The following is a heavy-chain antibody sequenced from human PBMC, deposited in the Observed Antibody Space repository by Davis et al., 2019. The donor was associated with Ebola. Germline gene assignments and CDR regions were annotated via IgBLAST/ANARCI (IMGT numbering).Heavy chain of an antibody. CDR3: ARMENAGAWGVFDY. CDR2: IIPIFGTA. J-gene: IGHJ4*02. CDR1: RGTFSSYA. V-gene: IGHV1-69*13. Sequence: SVTVSCQASRGTFSSYAISWVRQAPGQGLEWMGGIIPIFGTANYAQKFQGRVTITADESTSTAYMELSSLRSEDTAVYYCARMENAGAWGVFDYWGQGTLVTVSS. D-gene: IGHD3-10*01.